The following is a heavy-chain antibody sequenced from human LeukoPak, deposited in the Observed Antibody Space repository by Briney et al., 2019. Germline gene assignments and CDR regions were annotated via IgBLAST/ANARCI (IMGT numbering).Heavy chain of an antibody. CDR3: ARDILIAVASNNWFDP. J-gene: IGHJ5*02. V-gene: IGHV1-46*01. Sequence: ASVKVSCKASGYTFTSYYMHWVRQAPGQGLKWMGIINPSGGSTSYAQKFQGRVTMTRDTSTSTVYMELSSLRSEDTAVYYCARDILIAVASNNWFDPWGQGTLVTVSS. CDR1: GYTFTSYY. D-gene: IGHD6-19*01. CDR2: INPSGGST.